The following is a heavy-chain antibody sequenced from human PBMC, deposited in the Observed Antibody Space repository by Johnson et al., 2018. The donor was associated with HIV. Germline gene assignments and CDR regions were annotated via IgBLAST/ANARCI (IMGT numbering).Heavy chain of an antibody. CDR1: GFNVSNNY. CDR3: AKETTVTPGAFDI. CDR2: IWFDGSNK. D-gene: IGHD4-17*01. V-gene: IGHV3-30*02. J-gene: IGHJ3*02. Sequence: QVQLMESGGGLVQPGGSLRLSCAASGFNVSNNYLTWVRQAPGKGLEWVAVIWFDGSNKYYADSVKGRFTISRDNSKNTLYLQMNSLRAEDTAVYYCAKETTVTPGAFDIWGQGTMVTVSS.